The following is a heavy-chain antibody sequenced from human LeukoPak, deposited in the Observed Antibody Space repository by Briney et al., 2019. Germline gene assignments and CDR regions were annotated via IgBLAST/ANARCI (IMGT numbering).Heavy chain of an antibody. V-gene: IGHV3-48*03. Sequence: GGSLRLSCAASQFTFSNYEMNWVRQAPGKGLECVAYISRSGTTILYADSVEGRFTISRNNAKGTMFLQMSSLRTEDTAVYYCARGGIYDLDDSFDMWGHGTKVIVAS. D-gene: IGHD2/OR15-2a*01. CDR1: QFTFSNYE. CDR3: ARGGIYDLDDSFDM. CDR2: ISRSGTTI. J-gene: IGHJ3*02.